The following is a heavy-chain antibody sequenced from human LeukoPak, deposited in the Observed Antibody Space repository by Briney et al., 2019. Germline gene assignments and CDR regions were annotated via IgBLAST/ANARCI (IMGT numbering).Heavy chain of an antibody. D-gene: IGHD6-19*01. CDR1: GFTFSSYS. Sequence: PGGSLRLSCAASGFTFSSYSMNWVRQAPGKGLEWISYISSSISTIFYADSIKGRFTISRDNAKNSLYLQMNSLRAEDTALYYCAKDTLKYSGGWFGWFDPWGQGTLVTVSS. J-gene: IGHJ5*02. CDR2: ISSSISTI. V-gene: IGHV3-48*04. CDR3: AKDTLKYSGGWFGWFDP.